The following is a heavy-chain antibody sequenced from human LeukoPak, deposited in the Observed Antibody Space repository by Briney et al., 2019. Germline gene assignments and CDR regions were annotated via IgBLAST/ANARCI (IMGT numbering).Heavy chain of an antibody. CDR3: ARDTHYYGSGSPAFDI. Sequence: GGSLRLSCAASGFTFSSYGMSWVRQAPGKGLEWVSAISGSGGSTYYADSVKGRFTISRDNAKNSLYLQMNSLRAEDTALYYCARDTHYYGSGSPAFDIWGQGTMVTVSS. V-gene: IGHV3-23*01. CDR1: GFTFSSYG. J-gene: IGHJ3*02. D-gene: IGHD3-10*01. CDR2: ISGSGGST.